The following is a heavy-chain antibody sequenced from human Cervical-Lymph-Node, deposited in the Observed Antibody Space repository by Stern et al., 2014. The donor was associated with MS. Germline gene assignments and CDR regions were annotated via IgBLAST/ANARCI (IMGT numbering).Heavy chain of an antibody. V-gene: IGHV3-23*04. D-gene: IGHD6-19*01. CDR1: GFTFTNYA. Sequence: EVQLVQSGGGLVQPGGSLRLSCAASGFTFTNYAMSWVRHAPGKGLEWVSSISASGGTTYYADSVKGRFSVSRDDSKNTVYLRMNSLRAEDTAVYYCAKDVRYNSGWPPRRFDPWGQGTLVTVSS. J-gene: IGHJ5*02. CDR3: AKDVRYNSGWPPRRFDP. CDR2: ISASGGTT.